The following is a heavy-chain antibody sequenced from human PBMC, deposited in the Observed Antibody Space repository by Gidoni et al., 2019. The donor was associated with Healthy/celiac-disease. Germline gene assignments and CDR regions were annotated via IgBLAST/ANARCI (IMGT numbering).Heavy chain of an antibody. CDR2: IYWNDEK. J-gene: IGHJ3*02. V-gene: IGHV2-5*01. Sequence: QITLKESGPTLVKPTQTLTLTCTFSGFSLSTSGVGVGWIRQPPGKALDWLALIYWNDEKRYSPSLKSRLTITKDTSKNQVVLTMTNMDPVDTATYYCAHSSWHYYDSSGYYGAPQGDAFDIWGQGTMVTVSS. D-gene: IGHD3-22*01. CDR3: AHSSWHYYDSSGYYGAPQGDAFDI. CDR1: GFSLSTSGVG.